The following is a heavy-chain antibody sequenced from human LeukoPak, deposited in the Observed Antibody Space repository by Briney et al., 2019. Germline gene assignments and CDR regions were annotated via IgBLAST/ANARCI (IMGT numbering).Heavy chain of an antibody. CDR1: GYTFTGYY. J-gene: IGHJ6*02. CDR2: INPNSGGT. D-gene: IGHD2-2*02. V-gene: IGHV1-2*02. CDR3: ATTAVVPAAINYYYYGMDV. Sequence: ASVKVSCKASGYTFTGYYMHWVRHAPGQGLEWMGWINPNSGGTNYAQKFQGRVTMTRDTSISTAYMELSRLRSDDTAVYYCATTAVVPAAINYYYYGMDVWGRGTTVTVSS.